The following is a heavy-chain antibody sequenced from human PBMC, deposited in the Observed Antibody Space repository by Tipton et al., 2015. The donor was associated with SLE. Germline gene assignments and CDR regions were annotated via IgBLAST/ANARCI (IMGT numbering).Heavy chain of an antibody. CDR3: ARHPGASFDF. J-gene: IGHJ4*02. V-gene: IGHV4-38-2*01. CDR2: VYHSGTS. CDR1: DYPANSDYY. Sequence: GLVKPSETLSLTCDVSDYPANSDYYWGWIRQPPRKGLEWIGAVYHSGTSFYNPSLRSRSAISVDTSQNQFSLRLTSATAADTAIYYCARHPGASFDFWGQGILVTVS.